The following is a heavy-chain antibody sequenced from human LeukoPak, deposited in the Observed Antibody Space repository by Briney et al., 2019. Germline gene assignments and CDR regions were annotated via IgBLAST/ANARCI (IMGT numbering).Heavy chain of an antibody. J-gene: IGHJ4*02. CDR2: IRGSGGST. D-gene: IGHD3-3*01. V-gene: IGHV3-23*01. Sequence: GGSLRLSCAASGFTFSSYAMSWVRQAPGKGLERVSAIRGSGGSTYYADSVKGRFTISRDNSKNTLYLQMNSLRAEDTAVYYCAKDYDFWSGYHYYLDYWGQGTLVTVSS. CDR3: AKDYDFWSGYHYYLDY. CDR1: GFTFSSYA.